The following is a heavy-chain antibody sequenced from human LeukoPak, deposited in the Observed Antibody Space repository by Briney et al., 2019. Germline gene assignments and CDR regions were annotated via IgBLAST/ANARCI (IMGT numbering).Heavy chain of an antibody. CDR3: ARDHHDTAMGPESDY. CDR2: MSSSSRYI. Sequence: KPGGSLRLSCAGSGITLSSYNMNWARQAPGRGLEWVSSMSSSSRYIYYADSVKGRFTISRDNAKNSLYLQMNSLRAEDTAVYYCARDHHDTAMGPESDYWGQGTLVTVSS. J-gene: IGHJ4*02. D-gene: IGHD5-18*01. V-gene: IGHV3-21*01. CDR1: GITLSSYN.